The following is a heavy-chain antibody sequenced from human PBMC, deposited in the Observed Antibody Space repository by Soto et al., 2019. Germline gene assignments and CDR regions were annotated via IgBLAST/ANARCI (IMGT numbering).Heavy chain of an antibody. CDR3: GPREVYFQH. Sequence: QVQLVESGGGVVQPGRSLRLSCAASGFTFSSYAMHWVRQAPGKGLEWVAVISYDGSNKYYADSVKGRFTISRDNSKNTLHLQMNSRRAEDTAVYYCGPREVYFQHWRQGTPNTDSS. CDR1: GFTFSSYA. D-gene: IGHD1-26*01. CDR2: ISYDGSNK. J-gene: IGHJ1*01. V-gene: IGHV3-30-3*01.